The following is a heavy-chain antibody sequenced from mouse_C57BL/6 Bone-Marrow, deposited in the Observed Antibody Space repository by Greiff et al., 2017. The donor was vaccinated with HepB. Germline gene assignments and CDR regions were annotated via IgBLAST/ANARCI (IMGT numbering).Heavy chain of an antibody. V-gene: IGHV1-61*01. CDR2: IYPSDSET. CDR3: ARQKAYYSNYTWCAY. J-gene: IGHJ3*01. D-gene: IGHD2-5*01. Sequence: QVQLQQPGAELVRPGSSVKLSCKASGYTFTSYWMDWVKQRPGQGLEWIGNIYPSDSETHYNQKFKDKATLTVDKSSSTAYMQLSSLTSEGSAVYYCARQKAYYSNYTWCAYWGQGTLVTVSA. CDR1: GYTFTSYW.